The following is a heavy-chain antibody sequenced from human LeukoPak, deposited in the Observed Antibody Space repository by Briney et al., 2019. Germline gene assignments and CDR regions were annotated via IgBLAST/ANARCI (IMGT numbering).Heavy chain of an antibody. CDR3: VSQGDNWGSSDFDY. J-gene: IGHJ4*02. Sequence: GGSLRLSCAASGFTFSGSAMQWVRQATGEGVEWVGRIRSRANSYAPAYAASVQGRFTISRDDSKNTAYLQMNSLKTEETAVYYCVSQGDNWGSSDFDYWGQGTLVTVSS. D-gene: IGHD7-27*01. CDR1: GFTFSGSA. CDR2: IRSRANSYAP. V-gene: IGHV3-73*01.